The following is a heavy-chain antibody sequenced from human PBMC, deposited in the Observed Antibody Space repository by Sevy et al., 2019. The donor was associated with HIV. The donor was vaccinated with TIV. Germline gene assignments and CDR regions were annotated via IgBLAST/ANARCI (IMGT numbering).Heavy chain of an antibody. Sequence: GSLRLSCAASGVTLSSYGIHWVRQAPGKGLEWVAVIGYDGSNIHYADSVKGRFTISRDNSKDTYSLQMDSLRAEDTAIYYCARDARIFGDYLLAYFDYWGQGTLVTVSS. CDR1: GVTLSSYG. J-gene: IGHJ4*02. CDR3: ARDARIFGDYLLAYFDY. D-gene: IGHD3-9*01. CDR2: IGYDGSNI. V-gene: IGHV3-30*12.